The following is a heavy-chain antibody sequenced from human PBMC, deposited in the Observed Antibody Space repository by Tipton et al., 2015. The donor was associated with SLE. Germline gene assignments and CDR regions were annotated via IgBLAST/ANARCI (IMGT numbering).Heavy chain of an antibody. V-gene: IGHV4-61*05. D-gene: IGHD6-19*01. Sequence: LRLSCTVSGGSISSSPYYWGWIRQPPGKGLGWFGYIYTSGSTNYNPSLKSRVPISVDTSKNQFSLKLSSVTAADTAVYYCARVFSSGLGFQHWGQGTLVTVSS. CDR3: ARVFSSGLGFQH. CDR2: IYTSGST. J-gene: IGHJ1*01. CDR1: GGSISSSPYY.